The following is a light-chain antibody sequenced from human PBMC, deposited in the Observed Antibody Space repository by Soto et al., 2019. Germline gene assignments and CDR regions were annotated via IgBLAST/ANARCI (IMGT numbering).Light chain of an antibody. V-gene: IGKV4-1*01. CDR2: WAS. Sequence: DIVMTQSPDSLAVSLGERANITCKSSQTVLASSNNKDCLSWYQQKPGQPPKLLLYWASTREFGVPDRFSCSGSGTYFTLTISSLQTEDVAVYYCQQYDTTPRTFGHGTKVEIK. CDR1: QTVLASSNNKDC. J-gene: IGKJ1*01. CDR3: QQYDTTPRT.